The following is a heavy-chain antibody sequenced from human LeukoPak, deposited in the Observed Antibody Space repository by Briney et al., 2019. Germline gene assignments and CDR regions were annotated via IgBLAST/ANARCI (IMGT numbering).Heavy chain of an antibody. CDR1: GFTVSSNY. CDR2: MSGSGDST. CDR3: AKSFPYYYGSGSYYINPFDS. D-gene: IGHD3-10*01. J-gene: IGHJ4*02. Sequence: GGSLRLSCAASGFTVSSNYMSWVRQAPGKGLEWVSAMSGSGDSTYYADSVKGRFTISRDNSKNTLYLQMNSLRAEDTAIYYCAKSFPYYYGSGSYYINPFDSWGQGTLVTVSS. V-gene: IGHV3-23*01.